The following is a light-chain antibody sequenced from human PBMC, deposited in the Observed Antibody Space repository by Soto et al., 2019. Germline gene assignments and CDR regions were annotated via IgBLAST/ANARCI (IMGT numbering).Light chain of an antibody. CDR2: DVS. V-gene: IGKV1-5*01. CDR3: RQFNTYSLP. Sequence: DIQMTLSPSTLSASVGDRVTITCRASQTLSSWLVWYQQKPGKAPKLLIYDVSSLESGVPSRFSGSGSGTEFTLIFISLLPYDFTTYSSRQFNTYSLPFAGGTNVDI. CDR1: QTLSSW. J-gene: IGKJ4*01.